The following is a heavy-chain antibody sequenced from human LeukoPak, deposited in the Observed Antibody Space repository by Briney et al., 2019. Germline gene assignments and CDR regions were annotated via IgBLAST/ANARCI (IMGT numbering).Heavy chain of an antibody. V-gene: IGHV1-2*02. J-gene: IGHJ6*02. CDR2: INPNSGGT. CDR1: GYTFTGYY. D-gene: IGHD3-10*01. CDR3: ARGPWWFGELWAYYYYGMDV. Sequence: ASVKVSCKASGYTFTGYYMHWVRQARGQGLEWMGWINPNSGGTNYAQKFQGRVTMTRDTSISTAYMELSRLRSDDTAVYYCARGPWWFGELWAYYYYGMDVWGQGTTVTVYS.